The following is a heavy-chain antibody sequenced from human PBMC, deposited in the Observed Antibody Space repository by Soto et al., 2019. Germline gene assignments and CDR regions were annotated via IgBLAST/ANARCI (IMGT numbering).Heavy chain of an antibody. CDR1: GGKISSYY. J-gene: IGHJ4*02. D-gene: IGHD2-15*01. CDR3: AREAGGLPYYFDY. Sequence: SETLSLTCTVSGGKISSYYCSWIRQPPGKGLEWIGYIYYSGSTNYNPSLKSRVTISVDTSKNQFSLKLSSVTAADTAVYYCAREAGGLPYYFDYWGQGTLVTVSS. CDR2: IYYSGST. V-gene: IGHV4-59*01.